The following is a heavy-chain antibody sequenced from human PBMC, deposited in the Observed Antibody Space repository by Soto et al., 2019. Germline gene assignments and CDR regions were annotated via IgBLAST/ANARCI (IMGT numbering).Heavy chain of an antibody. CDR3: ARRHIVVVPAAPTLTKRYYYYGMDV. CDR1: GFTFSSYG. D-gene: IGHD2-2*01. CDR2: IWYDGSNK. J-gene: IGHJ6*02. V-gene: IGHV3-33*01. Sequence: QVQLVESGGGLVQPGRSLRLSCAASGFTFSSYGMHWVRQAPGKGLEWVAVIWYDGSNKYYADSVKGRFTISRDNSKNTLYLQMNSLRAEDTAVYYCARRHIVVVPAAPTLTKRYYYYGMDVWGQGTTVTVSS.